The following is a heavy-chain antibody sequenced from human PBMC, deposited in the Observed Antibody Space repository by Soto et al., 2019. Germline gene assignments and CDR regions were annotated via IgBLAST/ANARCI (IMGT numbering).Heavy chain of an antibody. Sequence: ASVKVSCKASGYTFTSYCISWVRQAPGQGLEWMGWISAYNGNTNYAQKLQGRVTMTTDTSTSTAYMELRSLRSDDTAVYYCARGDTIFGVVNPFYGMDVWGQGTTVTVSS. CDR1: GYTFTSYC. CDR3: ARGDTIFGVVNPFYGMDV. V-gene: IGHV1-18*04. J-gene: IGHJ6*02. CDR2: ISAYNGNT. D-gene: IGHD3-3*01.